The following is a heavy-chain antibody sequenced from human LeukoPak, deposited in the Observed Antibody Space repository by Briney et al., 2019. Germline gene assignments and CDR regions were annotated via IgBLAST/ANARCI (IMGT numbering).Heavy chain of an antibody. J-gene: IGHJ4*02. V-gene: IGHV4-31*03. CDR1: GGSISSGGYY. Sequence: PSETLSLTCTVSGGSISSGGYYWSWICQHPGKGLEWIGYIYYSGSTYYNPSLKSRVTISVDTSKNQFSLKLSSVTAADTAVYYCARDRHGYFDYWGQGTLVTVSS. CDR2: IYYSGST. CDR3: ARDRHGYFDY.